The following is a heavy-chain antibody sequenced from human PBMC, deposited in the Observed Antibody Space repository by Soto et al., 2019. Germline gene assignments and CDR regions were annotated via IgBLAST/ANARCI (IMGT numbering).Heavy chain of an antibody. J-gene: IGHJ2*01. Sequence: VGSLRLSCAAAGFTFISYAMSWVRQAPGKGLEWVSAISGSGGSTYYADSVKGRFTISRDNSKNTLYLQMNSLRAEDTAVYYCAKRRDVYYDSSGYYPTPHWYFDLWGRGTLVTVSS. D-gene: IGHD3-22*01. V-gene: IGHV3-23*01. CDR3: AKRRDVYYDSSGYYPTPHWYFDL. CDR2: ISGSGGST. CDR1: GFTFISYA.